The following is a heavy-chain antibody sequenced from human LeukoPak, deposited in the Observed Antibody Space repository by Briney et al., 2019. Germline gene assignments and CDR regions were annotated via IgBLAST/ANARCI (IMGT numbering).Heavy chain of an antibody. Sequence: ASVKVSCKASGYTFTSHAIHWVRQAPGQRLEWMGWINAGNGNTKFSQKFQGRVTITRDTSASTAYMELSSLRSEDTAVYYCARDRIMVDDAFDIWGQGTMVTVSS. D-gene: IGHD3-10*01. CDR3: ARDRIMVDDAFDI. CDR2: INAGNGNT. CDR1: GYTFTSHA. V-gene: IGHV1-3*01. J-gene: IGHJ3*02.